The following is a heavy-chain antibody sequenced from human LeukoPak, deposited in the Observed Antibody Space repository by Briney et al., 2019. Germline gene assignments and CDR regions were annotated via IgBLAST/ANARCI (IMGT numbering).Heavy chain of an antibody. J-gene: IGHJ3*01. Sequence: ASVKVSCRASGYTFNRHYMHWVRQAPGLGLEWMGWINPNSGVTESAQKYQGRVTMTRDTSISTAYMELTSLKSDDTAVYYCARRAPLIASYDVFDLWGLGTVVTVSS. CDR2: INPNSGVT. V-gene: IGHV1-2*02. CDR1: GYTFNRHY. CDR3: ARRAPLIASYDVFDL. D-gene: IGHD2-21*01.